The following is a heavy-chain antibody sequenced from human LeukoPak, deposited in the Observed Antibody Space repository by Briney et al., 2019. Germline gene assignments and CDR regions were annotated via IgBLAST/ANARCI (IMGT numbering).Heavy chain of an antibody. V-gene: IGHV4-34*01. CDR3: ARARAGYSSSWYASPYYYYYMDA. Sequence: SDTLSPTCAVYGGSFSGYYWGWIRQPPGKGLEWIGEINHRVGTNYNPSLKTRVTISVDTSKNQFSLKLSSVTAADTAVYYCARARAGYSSSWYASPYYYYYMDAWGKGTTVTVSS. D-gene: IGHD6-13*01. J-gene: IGHJ6*03. CDR2: INHRVGT. CDR1: GGSFSGYY.